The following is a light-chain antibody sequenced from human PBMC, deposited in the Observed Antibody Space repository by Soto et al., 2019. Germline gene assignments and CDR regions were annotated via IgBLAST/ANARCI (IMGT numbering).Light chain of an antibody. Sequence: DIQMTQSPSTLSASLGDRVTITCRASQSISSWLAWYQQKPGEAPKLLIYHASTLESGVPSRFSGSGSGTEFTLTISSLQPDDFATYYCQQYNSYSFGQGTKVDIK. V-gene: IGKV1-5*01. CDR2: HAS. CDR3: QQYNSYS. J-gene: IGKJ1*01. CDR1: QSISSW.